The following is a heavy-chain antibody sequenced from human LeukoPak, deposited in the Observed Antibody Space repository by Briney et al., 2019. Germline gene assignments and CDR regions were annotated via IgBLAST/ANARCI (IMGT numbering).Heavy chain of an antibody. CDR3: ARSCGGCRSFDY. CDR2: IYYSGST. V-gene: IGHV4-59*01. CDR1: GGSISSYY. J-gene: IGHJ4*02. Sequence: SETLSLTCTVSGGSISSYYWSWIRQPPGKGREWLGYIYYSGSTDYNPSLKSRVTISVDKSNNHSSLKVNSVTAADTAVYYCARSCGGCRSFDYWGEGTLVPVSS. D-gene: IGHD3-16*01.